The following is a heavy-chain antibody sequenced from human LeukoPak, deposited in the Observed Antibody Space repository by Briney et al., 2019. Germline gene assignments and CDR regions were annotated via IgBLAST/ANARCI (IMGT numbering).Heavy chain of an antibody. J-gene: IGHJ4*02. Sequence: GGSLRLSCAASGFTFSSYAMHWVRQAPGKGLEYVSAISSNGGSTYYANSVKGRFTISRDNSKNTLYLQMGSLRAEDMAVYYCARVEGYCSSTSCLAYDYWGQGTLVTVSS. CDR2: ISSNGGST. CDR1: GFTFSSYA. V-gene: IGHV3-64*01. D-gene: IGHD2-2*01. CDR3: ARVEGYCSSTSCLAYDY.